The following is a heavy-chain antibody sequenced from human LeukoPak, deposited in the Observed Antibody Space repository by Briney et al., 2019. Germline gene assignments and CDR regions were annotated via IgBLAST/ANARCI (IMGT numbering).Heavy chain of an antibody. CDR2: ISSSGSYI. J-gene: IGHJ4*02. CDR3: AGGRAGY. V-gene: IGHV3-21*04. CDR1: GFTFSIYS. Sequence: GGSLRLSCAASGFTFSIYSMDWVRQAPGKGLEWVSSISSSGSYIYYADSVKGRFTISRDNSKNMLYLQMNTLRADDTAVYYCAGGRAGYWGQGTLVTVSS. D-gene: IGHD6-25*01.